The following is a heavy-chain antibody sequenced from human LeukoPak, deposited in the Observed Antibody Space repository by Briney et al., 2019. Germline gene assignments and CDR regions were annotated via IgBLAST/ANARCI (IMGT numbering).Heavy chain of an antibody. CDR2: IYYSGST. CDR3: ARPAWDIVVVPAAKNDAFDI. V-gene: IGHV4-39*01. CDR1: GGSISSSSYY. Sequence: SETLSLTCTASGGSISSSSYYWGWIRQPPGKGLEWIGSIYYSGSTYYNPSLKSRVTISVDTSKNQFSLKLSSVTAADTAVYYCARPAWDIVVVPAAKNDAFDIWGQGTMVTVSS. D-gene: IGHD2-2*01. J-gene: IGHJ3*02.